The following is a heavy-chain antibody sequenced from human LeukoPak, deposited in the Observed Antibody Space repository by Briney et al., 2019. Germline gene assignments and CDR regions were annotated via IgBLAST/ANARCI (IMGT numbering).Heavy chain of an antibody. CDR2: INHSGST. Sequence: PETPSLTCAVYGGSFSGYYWSWIRQPPGKGLEWIGEINHSGSTNYNPSLKSRVTISVDTSKNQFSLKLSSVTAADTAVYYCARSYYYDSSGYYQPHDYWGQGTLVTVSS. J-gene: IGHJ4*02. CDR3: ARSYYYDSSGYYQPHDY. V-gene: IGHV4-34*01. D-gene: IGHD3-22*01. CDR1: GGSFSGYY.